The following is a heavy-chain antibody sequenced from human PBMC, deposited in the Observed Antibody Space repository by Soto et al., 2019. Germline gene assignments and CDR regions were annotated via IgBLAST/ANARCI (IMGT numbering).Heavy chain of an antibody. CDR3: ACIVGATEGGGYFDY. J-gene: IGHJ4*02. CDR2: ISYDGSNK. D-gene: IGHD1-26*01. Sequence: QVQLVESGGGVVQPGRSLRLSCAASGFTFSSYGMHWVRQAPGKGLEWVAVISYDGSNKYYADSVKGRFTISRDNSKNALYLQMNSRRAEDTAVYYCACIVGATEGGGYFDYWGQGTLVTVSS. V-gene: IGHV3-30*03. CDR1: GFTFSSYG.